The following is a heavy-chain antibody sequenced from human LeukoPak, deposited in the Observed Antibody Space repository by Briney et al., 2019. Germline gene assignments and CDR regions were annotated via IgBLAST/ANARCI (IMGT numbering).Heavy chain of an antibody. CDR1: GFTFSSYA. J-gene: IGHJ4*02. CDR3: ARDPTWSYYFDY. V-gene: IGHV3-30*01. Sequence: PRRSLRLSCAASGFTFSSYAMHWVRQAPGKGLEWVAVISYDGSNKYYADSVKGRFTISRDNSKNTLYLQMNSLRAEDTAVYYCARDPTWSYYFDYWGQETLVTVSS. CDR2: ISYDGSNK. D-gene: IGHD1-26*01.